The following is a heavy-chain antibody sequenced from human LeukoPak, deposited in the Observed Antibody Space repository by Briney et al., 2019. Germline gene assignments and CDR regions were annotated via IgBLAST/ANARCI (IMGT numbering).Heavy chain of an antibody. CDR1: GRSFSGYY. CDR3: ARGTGRWAYYYYYGMDD. J-gene: IGHJ6*02. V-gene: IGHV4-34*01. Sequence: PSETLSLTCAVYGRSFSGYYWSWIRQPPGRGLEWIGEINHSGSTNYNPSLKSRVTISVDTSKNQFSLKLSSVTAADTAVYYCARGTGRWAYYYYYGMDDWGQGTTVTVSS. D-gene: IGHD4-23*01. CDR2: INHSGST.